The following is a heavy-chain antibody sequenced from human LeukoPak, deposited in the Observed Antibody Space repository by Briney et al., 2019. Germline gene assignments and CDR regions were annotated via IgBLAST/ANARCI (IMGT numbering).Heavy chain of an antibody. CDR3: ARDCTSCLPLRPMDV. Sequence: GGSLRLSCAASGLTFTKAWMTWVRQAPGEGLEWVGRIKSNTDGGTTDYAAPVKGRFTISRDDSKNTLYLQMNSLKTEDTAVYYCARDCTSCLPLRPMDVWGKGTTVTVSS. V-gene: IGHV3-15*01. D-gene: IGHD2-2*01. J-gene: IGHJ6*03. CDR2: IKSNTDGGTT. CDR1: GLTFTKAW.